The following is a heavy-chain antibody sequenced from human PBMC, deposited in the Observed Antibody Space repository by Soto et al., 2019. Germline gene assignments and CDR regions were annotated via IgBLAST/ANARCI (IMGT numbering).Heavy chain of an antibody. Sequence: QVQLVQSGAEVKKPGSSVKVSCKASGATSSSYAISWVRQAPGQGIAWMGGLIPLFGTANYAQKFQGRVTITADESTSTAYMELSSLRSEDTAVYYCATGDHYQYYYYGMDVWGQGTTVTVSS. CDR1: GATSSSYA. V-gene: IGHV1-69*01. CDR2: LIPLFGTA. J-gene: IGHJ6*02. CDR3: ATGDHYQYYYYGMDV. D-gene: IGHD1-26*01.